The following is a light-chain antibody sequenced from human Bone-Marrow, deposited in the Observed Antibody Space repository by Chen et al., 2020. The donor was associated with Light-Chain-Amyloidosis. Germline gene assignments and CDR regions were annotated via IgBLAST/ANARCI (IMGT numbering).Light chain of an antibody. Sequence: SSELXXXPAVXVALXQTVRITCQGDSLRSYYASWYKQKPGQAPVLVIYGKHNRXXGIPXXXSGXXSGNTASLTXTGAXAEDXAXYYCXSRXXXGNHVVFGGGTKLTVL. CDR3: XSRXXXGNHVV. J-gene: IGLJ2*01. CDR2: GKH. CDR1: SLRSYY. V-gene: IGLV3-19*01.